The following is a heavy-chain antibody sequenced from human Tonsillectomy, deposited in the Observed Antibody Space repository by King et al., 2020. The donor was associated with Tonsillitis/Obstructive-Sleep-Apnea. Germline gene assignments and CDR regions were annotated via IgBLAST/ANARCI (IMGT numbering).Heavy chain of an antibody. V-gene: IGHV4-61*01. J-gene: IGHJ5*02. CDR1: GGSVSSGSYY. CDR3: ASGRSDYDFWSGYQNWFDP. D-gene: IGHD3-3*01. CDR2: IYYSGST. Sequence: VQLQESGPGLVKPSETLSLTCTVSGGSVSSGSYYWSWIRQPPGKGLEWIGYIYYSGSTNYNPSLKSRVTISVDTSKNQFSLKLSSVTAADTAVYYCASGRSDYDFWSGYQNWFDPWGQGTLVTVSS.